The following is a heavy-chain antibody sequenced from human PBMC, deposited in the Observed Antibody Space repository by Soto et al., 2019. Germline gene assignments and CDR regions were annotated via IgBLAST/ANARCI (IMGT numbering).Heavy chain of an antibody. CDR3: ARQSTSPLNGYYGMDV. J-gene: IGHJ6*02. CDR1: GGSISSYY. D-gene: IGHD2-2*01. Sequence: SETLSLTCTVSGGSISSYYWSWIRQPPGKGLEWIGYIYYSGSTNYNPSLKSRVTVSVDTSKNQFSLKLSSVTAADTAMYYCARQSTSPLNGYYGMDVWGQGTTVTVSS. V-gene: IGHV4-59*01. CDR2: IYYSGST.